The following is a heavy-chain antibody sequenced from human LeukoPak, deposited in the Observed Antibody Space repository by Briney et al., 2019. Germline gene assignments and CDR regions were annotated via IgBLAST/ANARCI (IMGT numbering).Heavy chain of an antibody. D-gene: IGHD6-6*01. CDR2: ISYDGSNK. J-gene: IGHJ4*02. Sequence: GGTVRLSCAASGFTFSSYGMHWVRQAPGKGLEWVAVISYDGSNKYYADSVKGRFTISRDNSKNTLYLQMNSLRAEDTAVYYCAKDGESSSLGGIDYWGQGTLVTVSS. V-gene: IGHV3-30*18. CDR3: AKDGESSSLGGIDY. CDR1: GFTFSSYG.